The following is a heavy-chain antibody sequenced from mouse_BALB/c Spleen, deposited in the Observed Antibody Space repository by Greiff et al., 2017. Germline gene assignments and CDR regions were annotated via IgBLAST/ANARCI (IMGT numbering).Heavy chain of an antibody. CDR3: ARYYYGSSYFDY. J-gene: IGHJ2*01. CDR1: GYTFTSYW. D-gene: IGHD1-1*01. V-gene: IGHV1-7*01. Sequence: QVQLKQSGAELAKPGASVKMSCKASGYTFTSYWMHWVKQRPGQGLEWIGYINPSTGYTEYNQKFKDKATLTADKSSSTAYMQLSSLTSEDSAVYYCARYYYGSSYFDYWGQGTTLTVSS. CDR2: INPSTGYT.